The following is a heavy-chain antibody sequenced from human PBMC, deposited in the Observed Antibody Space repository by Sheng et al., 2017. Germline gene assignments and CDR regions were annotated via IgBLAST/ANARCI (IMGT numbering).Heavy chain of an antibody. J-gene: IGHJ3*02. V-gene: IGHV4-34*01. D-gene: IGHD6-13*01. Sequence: QVQLQQWGAGLLKPSETLSLTCAVYGGSFSGYYWSWIRQPPGKGLEWIGEINHSGSTNYNPSLKSRVTISVDTSKNQFSLKLSSVTAADTAVYYCARVAAAGTKGNDAFDIWGQGTMVTVSS. CDR3: ARVAAAGTKGNDAFDI. CDR2: INHSGST. CDR1: GGSFSGYY.